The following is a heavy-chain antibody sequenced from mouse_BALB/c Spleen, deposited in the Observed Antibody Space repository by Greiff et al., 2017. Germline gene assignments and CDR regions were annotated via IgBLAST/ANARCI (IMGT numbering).Heavy chain of an antibody. V-gene: IGHV1S81*02. Sequence: VKLVESGAELVKPGASVKLSCKASGYTFTSYYMYWVKQRPGQGLEWIGEINPSNGGTNFNEKFKSKATLTVDKSSSTAYMQLSSLTSEDSAVYYCTRRGGNYSAWFAYWGQGTLVTVSA. CDR2: INPSNGGT. J-gene: IGHJ3*01. CDR3: TRRGGNYSAWFAY. D-gene: IGHD2-1*01. CDR1: GYTFTSYY.